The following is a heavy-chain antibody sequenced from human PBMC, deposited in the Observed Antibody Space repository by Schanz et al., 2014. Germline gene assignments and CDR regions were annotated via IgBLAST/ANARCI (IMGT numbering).Heavy chain of an antibody. J-gene: IGHJ3*02. D-gene: IGHD3-10*01. CDR1: GFAFSSYG. V-gene: IGHV3-23*04. Sequence: VQLVESGGGVVQPGGSLRLSCLASGFAFSSYGMNWLRQAPGKGLEWVSVIGVDGTTTYYADSVKGRFTISRDNSKNTLYLQMNSLRPEDTAVYYCAKGRFGELSAFDIWGQGTMVTVSS. CDR3: AKGRFGELSAFDI. CDR2: IGVDGTTT.